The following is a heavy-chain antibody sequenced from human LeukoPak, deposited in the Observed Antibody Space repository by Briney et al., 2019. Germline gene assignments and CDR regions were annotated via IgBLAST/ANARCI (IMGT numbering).Heavy chain of an antibody. Sequence: PGGSLRLSCAASGFTFSSYGMHWVRQAPGKGLEWVAVIWYDGSNKYYADSVKGRFTISRDNSKNTLFLQMNSLRAEDTAVYYCARAPYSSSWKQAETYYGMDVWGQGTTVTVSS. CDR3: ARAPYSSSWKQAETYYGMDV. CDR2: IWYDGSNK. J-gene: IGHJ6*02. D-gene: IGHD6-13*01. V-gene: IGHV3-33*01. CDR1: GFTFSSYG.